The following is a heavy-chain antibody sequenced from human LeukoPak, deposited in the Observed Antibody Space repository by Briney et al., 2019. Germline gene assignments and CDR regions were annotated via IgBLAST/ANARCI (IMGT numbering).Heavy chain of an antibody. CDR1: GYSFTSYW. Sequence: GESLKISCKGSGYSFTSYWIGWVRQMPGKGLEWMGIIYPGDSDTRYSPSFQGQVTISADKSISTAYLQWSSLKASDTAMYYCARLWDRGKYSSSPDAFDIWGQGTMVTVSS. CDR2: IYPGDSDT. J-gene: IGHJ3*02. CDR3: ARLWDRGKYSSSPDAFDI. V-gene: IGHV5-51*01. D-gene: IGHD6-6*01.